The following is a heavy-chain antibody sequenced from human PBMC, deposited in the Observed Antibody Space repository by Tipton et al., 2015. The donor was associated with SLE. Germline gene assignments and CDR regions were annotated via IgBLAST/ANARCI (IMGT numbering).Heavy chain of an antibody. CDR1: GGSFSGYH. CDR3: ARGVFDSCWYFDS. CDR2: VYSSGTT. Sequence: LRLSCAVDGGSFSGYHWTWFRQPAGKGLEWIGHVYSSGTTNYNPSLKSRVTISSDTSNNQFSLNLNSVTAADTAVYYCARGVFDSCWYFDSWGRGTLVTVSS. D-gene: IGHD2-15*01. V-gene: IGHV4-59*10. J-gene: IGHJ4*02.